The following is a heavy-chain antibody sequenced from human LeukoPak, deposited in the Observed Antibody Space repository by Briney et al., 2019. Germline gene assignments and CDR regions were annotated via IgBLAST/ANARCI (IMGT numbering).Heavy chain of an antibody. Sequence: ASVKVSCKASGYTFTSYGINWVRQAPGQGLEWMGWISADNNNTNYAQRFQGRVSMTTDTSTSTAYMELRSLRSDDTAVYYCARDYYGSGSYYSGNYYYSYYMDVWGKGTTVTISS. CDR1: GYTFTSYG. CDR2: ISADNNNT. J-gene: IGHJ6*03. CDR3: ARDYYGSGSYYSGNYYYSYYMDV. V-gene: IGHV1-18*01. D-gene: IGHD3-10*01.